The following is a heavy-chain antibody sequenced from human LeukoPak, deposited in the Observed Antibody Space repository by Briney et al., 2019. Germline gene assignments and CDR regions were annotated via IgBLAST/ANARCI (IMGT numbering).Heavy chain of an antibody. J-gene: IGHJ5*02. CDR2: IYHSGST. V-gene: IGHV4-30-2*01. Sequence: SETLSLTCAVSGGSISGGGYSWSWIRQPPGKGLEWIGYIYHSGSTYYNPSLKSRVTISVDRSKNQFSLKLSSVTAADTAVYYCARVVYSSSWYADWFDPWGQGTLVTVSS. CDR3: ARVVYSSSWYADWFDP. D-gene: IGHD6-13*01. CDR1: GGSISGGGYS.